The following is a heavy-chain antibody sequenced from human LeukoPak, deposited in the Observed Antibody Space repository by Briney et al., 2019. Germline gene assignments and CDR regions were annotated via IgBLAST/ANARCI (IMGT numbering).Heavy chain of an antibody. D-gene: IGHD4-17*01. V-gene: IGHV4-4*07. CDR2: IPASGST. CDR1: GGSISSYY. CDR3: AREITVTRPFDY. Sequence: SETLSLTCTVSGGSISSYYWSWVRQPAGKGLEWIGRIPASGSTNYNPSLKSRVTMSLDTSKDQFSLKLSSVTAADTAVYYCAREITVTRPFDYWGPGTLVTVSS. J-gene: IGHJ4*02.